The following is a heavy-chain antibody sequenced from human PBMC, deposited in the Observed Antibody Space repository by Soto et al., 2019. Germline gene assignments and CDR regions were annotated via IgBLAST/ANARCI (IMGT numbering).Heavy chain of an antibody. CDR1: GYTFSDYY. V-gene: IGHV1-2*04. Sequence: QVQLVQSGAEVKKPGASVKVSCKASGYTFSDYYMHWVRQAPGQGLEWMGWINPKTGGTNYAQKFQDCVTMTMDTSISTAYMELNRLTSDDAAVYYCARDPESPQGNHGLDVWGQGTTVTVSS. D-gene: IGHD4-4*01. J-gene: IGHJ6*02. CDR3: ARDPESPQGNHGLDV. CDR2: INPKTGGT.